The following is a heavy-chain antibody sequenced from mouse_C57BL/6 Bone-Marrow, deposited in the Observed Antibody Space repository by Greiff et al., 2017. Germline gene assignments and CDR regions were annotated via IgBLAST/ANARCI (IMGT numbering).Heavy chain of an antibody. Sequence: VQLQQSGPGLVKPSQSLSLTCSVTGYSITIGYYWNWIRQFPGNKLEWMGYISYDGSNNYNPSLKNRISITRDTSKNQFFLKLNSVTTEDTATYYCARDLDYYGSSACWYFDVWGTGTTVTVSS. CDR1: GYSITIGYY. CDR2: ISYDGSN. CDR3: ARDLDYYGSSACWYFDV. V-gene: IGHV3-6*01. J-gene: IGHJ1*03. D-gene: IGHD1-1*01.